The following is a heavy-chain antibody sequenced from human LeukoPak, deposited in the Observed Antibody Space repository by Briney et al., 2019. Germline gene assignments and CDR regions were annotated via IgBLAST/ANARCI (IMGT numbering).Heavy chain of an antibody. CDR3: ARQGDKRYSSSWYADTFDI. CDR1: GGSNSSGGYY. CDR2: IYYSGTT. D-gene: IGHD6-13*01. Sequence: SQTLSLTCTVSGGSNSSGGYYWSWIRQHPGKGLEWIAYIYYSGTTNYNPSLRSRVTISVDTSKNQFSLQLNSVTAADTAVYYCARQGDKRYSSSWYADTFDIWGQGTMVTVSS. J-gene: IGHJ3*02. V-gene: IGHV4-61*08.